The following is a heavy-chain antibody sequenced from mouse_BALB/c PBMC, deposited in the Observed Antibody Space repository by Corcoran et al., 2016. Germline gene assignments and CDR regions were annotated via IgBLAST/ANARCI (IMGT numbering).Heavy chain of an antibody. V-gene: IGHV14-3*02. CDR2: IDPANGNT. J-gene: IGHJ4*01. CDR1: GFNIKDTY. CDR3: ARGNYGSFYALDY. D-gene: IGHD2-1*01. Sequence: EVQLQQSGAELVKPGASVKLSCTASGFNIKDTYMHWVKQRPEQGLEWIGRIDPANGNTKYDPKFQGKATITADTSSNTAYLQLSSLTSEGTAVYYCARGNYGSFYALDYWGQGTSVTVSS.